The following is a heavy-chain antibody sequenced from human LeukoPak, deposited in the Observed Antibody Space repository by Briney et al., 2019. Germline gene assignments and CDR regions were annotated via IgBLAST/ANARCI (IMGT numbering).Heavy chain of an antibody. V-gene: IGHV3-74*01. CDR3: ASLEYSSSQGRDY. CDR2: INSDGSST. J-gene: IGHJ4*02. Sequence: GTSPRLSCAASGFTFSSYWMHWVRQAPGKGLVWVSRINSDGSSTRYADSVKGRFTISRDNAKNTLYLQMNSLRAEDTAVYYSASLEYSSSQGRDYWGQGTLVTVSS. D-gene: IGHD6-6*01. CDR1: GFTFSSYW.